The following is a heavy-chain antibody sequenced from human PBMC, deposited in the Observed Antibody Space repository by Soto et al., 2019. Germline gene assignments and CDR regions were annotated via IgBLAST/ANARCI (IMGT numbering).Heavy chain of an antibody. CDR3: ARDLRCSSTSCYSWFDP. Sequence: QVQLVQSGAEVKKPGSSVKVSCKASGGTFSSYAISWVRQAPGQGLEWMGGIIPIFGTANYAQKFQGRVTITADESTSTAYMELSSLRSEDTAVYYCARDLRCSSTSCYSWFDPWGQGTLVTVSS. CDR2: IIPIFGTA. J-gene: IGHJ5*02. V-gene: IGHV1-69*01. CDR1: GGTFSSYA. D-gene: IGHD2-2*02.